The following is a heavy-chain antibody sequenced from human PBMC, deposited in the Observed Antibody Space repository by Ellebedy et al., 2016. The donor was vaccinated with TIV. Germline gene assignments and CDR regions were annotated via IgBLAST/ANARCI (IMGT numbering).Heavy chain of an antibody. Sequence: GGSLRLSCAASGFNFDDYAMHWVRQAPGKGLEWVSGISWNSDTIGYADSVKGRFTNSRDNAKNSLYLQMNSLRTEDAALYYCAKDISTTVVWGAFDIWGHGTMVTVSS. CDR1: GFNFDDYA. CDR3: AKDISTTVVWGAFDI. V-gene: IGHV3-9*01. CDR2: ISWNSDTI. J-gene: IGHJ3*02. D-gene: IGHD3-16*01.